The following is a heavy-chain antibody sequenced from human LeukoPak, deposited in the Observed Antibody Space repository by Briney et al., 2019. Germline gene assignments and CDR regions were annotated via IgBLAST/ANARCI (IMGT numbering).Heavy chain of an antibody. D-gene: IGHD3-9*01. Sequence: GRSLRLSCEASGFTFVNYGFHWVRQAPVKALEWVAFISYNGNRKYGDSVKGRFTISRDNSKNTLYLQMNSLRAEDTAVYYCAKCRPITIFPGVDYWGQGTLVTVSS. J-gene: IGHJ4*02. CDR1: GFTFVNYG. CDR2: ISYNGNR. CDR3: AKCRPITIFPGVDY. V-gene: IGHV3-30*18.